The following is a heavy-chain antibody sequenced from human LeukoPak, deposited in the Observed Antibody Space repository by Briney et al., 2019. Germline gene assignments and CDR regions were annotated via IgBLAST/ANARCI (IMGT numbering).Heavy chain of an antibody. D-gene: IGHD1-26*01. V-gene: IGHV4-59*08. CDR1: GCSTSSYS. Sequence: SETLSPTCTVSGCSTSSYSWSWIRQPPGKGLEWIGYNSYSGSTNYNPSLKSRVTISVDTSKNQFSPKLTSVTAADTAVYYCARHADSGTYPLDYWGQGTLVTVSS. CDR3: ARHADSGTYPLDY. J-gene: IGHJ4*02. CDR2: NSYSGST.